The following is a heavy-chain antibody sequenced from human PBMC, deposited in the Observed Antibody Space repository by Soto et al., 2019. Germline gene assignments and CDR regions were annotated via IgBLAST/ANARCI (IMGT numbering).Heavy chain of an antibody. J-gene: IGHJ4*02. V-gene: IGHV5-51*01. D-gene: IGHD3-3*01. CDR2: IYPSDSDT. CDR1: GYNFAGYW. Sequence: GESLKISCKGSGYNFAGYWIAWVSQMPGKGLELMGIIYPSDSDTRYRPSFQGQVTISADKSISSAYLQWSSLRASDTAMYYCARGGVSTRTFGYWGQGTPVTVSS. CDR3: ARGGVSTRTFGY.